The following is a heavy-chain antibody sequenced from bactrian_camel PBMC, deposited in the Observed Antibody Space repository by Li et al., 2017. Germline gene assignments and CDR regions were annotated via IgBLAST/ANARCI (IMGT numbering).Heavy chain of an antibody. CDR2: IDSRGLT. Sequence: DVQLVESGGGSVQVGGSLRLSCAVSGYTYSCMGWFRRAPGKEREEVATIDSRGLTSYADSVKGRFTISRDNAKNTLYLQMNSLTPEDTAMYYCAAKAKTWRPCPRPMDGEVFSSYGQGTQVTVS. V-gene: IGHV3S42*01. J-gene: IGHJ4*01. CDR1: GYTYSC. D-gene: IGHD1*01.